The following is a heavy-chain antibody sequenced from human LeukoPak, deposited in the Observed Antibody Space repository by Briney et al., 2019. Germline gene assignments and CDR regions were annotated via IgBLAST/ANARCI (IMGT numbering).Heavy chain of an antibody. Sequence: SQTLSLTCTVSGGSTTNYYWSWIRQPPGKGLEWIGYIYYSGNTNCNPSLKSRVTISVDTSNNQFSLNLSSVTAADTAVYYCARGPTRYYFDYWGQGTLVTVSS. V-gene: IGHV4-59*01. CDR1: GGSTTNYY. CDR2: IYYSGNT. J-gene: IGHJ4*02. CDR3: ARGPTRYYFDY.